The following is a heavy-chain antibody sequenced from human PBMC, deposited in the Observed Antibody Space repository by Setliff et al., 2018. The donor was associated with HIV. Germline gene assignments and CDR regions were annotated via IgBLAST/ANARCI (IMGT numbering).Heavy chain of an antibody. CDR2: ISGSSDVI. V-gene: IGHV3-11*06. CDR3: ARGNSREDRIYSYGDY. Sequence: LRLSCVVSGFNFSDDYMSWIRQAPGKGLEWVSYISGSSDVIDYADSVKGRFTISRDNAKNSLYLQMNTLRVEDTAVYYCARGNSREDRIYSYGDYWGQGILVTVSS. CDR1: GFNFSDDY. D-gene: IGHD2-15*01. J-gene: IGHJ4*02.